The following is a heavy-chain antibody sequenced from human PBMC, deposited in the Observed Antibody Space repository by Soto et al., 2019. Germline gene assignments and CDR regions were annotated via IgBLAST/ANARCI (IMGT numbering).Heavy chain of an antibody. V-gene: IGHV4-30-4*01. CDR3: ARFDDYGDSFDY. D-gene: IGHD4-17*01. Sequence: SETLSLTCTVSGGSISSGDYYWSWIRQPPGKGLEWIGYIYYSGSTYYNPSLKSRVTISVDTSKNQFSLKLSSVTAADTAVYYCARFDDYGDSFDYWAQGTLVTVSS. J-gene: IGHJ4*02. CDR1: GGSISSGDYY. CDR2: IYYSGST.